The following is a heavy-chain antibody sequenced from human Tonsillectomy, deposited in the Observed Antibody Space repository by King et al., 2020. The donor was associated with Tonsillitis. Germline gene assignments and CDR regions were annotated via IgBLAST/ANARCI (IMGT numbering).Heavy chain of an antibody. CDR3: ARDPEASPTSLPYNWFDP. D-gene: IGHD2/OR15-2a*01. V-gene: IGHV3-23*04. CDR2: LSGNGRST. CDR1: GFTFSNYA. J-gene: IGHJ5*02. Sequence: VQLVESGGGLIQPGGSLRLSCAASGFTFSNYAMSWVRQAPGKGLEWVSALSGNGRSTYNADSVKGRFTISRDNSKNTLYLQMNSLRAEDTAIYYCARDPEASPTSLPYNWFDPWGQGTLVTVSS.